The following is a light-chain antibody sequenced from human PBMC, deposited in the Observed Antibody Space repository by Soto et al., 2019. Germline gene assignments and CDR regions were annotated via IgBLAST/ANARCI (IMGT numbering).Light chain of an antibody. Sequence: QSVLTQPPSASGSLGQSVTISCTGTSSDVGGYKYVSWYQQHPGKAPKVMIYEVNKRPSGVPDRFSGSKSGNTASLTVSGLQDEDEADYYRSSYEGRNNWVFGGGTQLTV. CDR3: SSYEGRNNWV. V-gene: IGLV2-8*01. CDR1: SSDVGGYKY. CDR2: EVN. J-gene: IGLJ2*01.